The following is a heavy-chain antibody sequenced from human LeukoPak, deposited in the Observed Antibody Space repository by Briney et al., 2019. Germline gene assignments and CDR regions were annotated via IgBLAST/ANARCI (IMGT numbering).Heavy chain of an antibody. J-gene: IGHJ4*02. CDR2: ISSDGSST. CDR3: ARDPSKWELPVDY. CDR1: GFTFSDSA. D-gene: IGHD1-26*01. Sequence: GGSLRLSCAASGFTFSDSAIHWVRQASGKGLVWVSSISSDGSSTSYADSVKGRFTISRDNAKNTLYLQMNSLRVEDTAVYYCARDPSKWELPVDYWGQGTLVTVSS. V-gene: IGHV3-74*01.